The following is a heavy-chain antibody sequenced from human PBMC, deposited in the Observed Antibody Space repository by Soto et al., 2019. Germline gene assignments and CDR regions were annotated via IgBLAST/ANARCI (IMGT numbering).Heavy chain of an antibody. CDR1: GYSLTNYW. Sequence: GESLKISCKGSGYSLTNYWIGWVRQLPGKGLEWMGIIYSGDSNTRYSPSFQGRFTISRDNSKNTLYLQMNSLRAEDTAVYYCASVQAAAGYDAFDIWGQGTMVTVSS. J-gene: IGHJ3*02. V-gene: IGHV5-51*01. CDR3: ASVQAAAGYDAFDI. D-gene: IGHD6-13*01. CDR2: IYSGDSNT.